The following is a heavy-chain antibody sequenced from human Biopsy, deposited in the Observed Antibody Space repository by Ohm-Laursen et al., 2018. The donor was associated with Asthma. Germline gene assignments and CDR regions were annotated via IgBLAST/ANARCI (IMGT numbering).Heavy chain of an antibody. CDR3: ARHDHRWATYADF. CDR2: MYYGETT. Sequence: PSDTLSLTCPVSGASITSSAYYWGWIRQPPGKGLEWIGSMYYGETTYYSPSLKSRVTISVDTSKNQFSLILSSVTAADTAVYYCARHDHRWATYADFWGQGTLVTVSS. D-gene: IGHD2-2*01. CDR1: GASITSSAYY. J-gene: IGHJ4*02. V-gene: IGHV4-39*01.